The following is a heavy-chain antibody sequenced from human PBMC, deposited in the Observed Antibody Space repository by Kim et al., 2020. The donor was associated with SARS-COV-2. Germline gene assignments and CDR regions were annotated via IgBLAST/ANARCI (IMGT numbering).Heavy chain of an antibody. Sequence: SETLSLTCAVYGGSFSNYYWSWIRQPPGKGLEWIGEINHSGSTNYNPSLKSRVTISVDTSKNQFSLKLSSVTAADTAVYYCAGGLPVTTFFYYYYGMDVWGQGTTVTVPS. CDR2: INHSGST. D-gene: IGHD4-17*01. J-gene: IGHJ6*02. CDR3: AGGLPVTTFFYYYYGMDV. V-gene: IGHV4-34*01. CDR1: GGSFSNYY.